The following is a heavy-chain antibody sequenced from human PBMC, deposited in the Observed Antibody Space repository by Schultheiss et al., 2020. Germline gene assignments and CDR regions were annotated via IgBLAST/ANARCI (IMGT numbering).Heavy chain of an antibody. CDR3: TTASFGELHYYYYYYGMDV. D-gene: IGHD3-10*01. CDR1: GFTFSSYS. V-gene: IGHV3-15*01. Sequence: GGSLRLSCAASGFTFSSYSMNWVRQAPGKGLEWVGRIKSKTDGGTTDYAAPVKGRFTISRDDSKNTLYLQMNSLKTEDTAVYYCTTASFGELHYYYYYYGMDVWGQGTTVTGYS. J-gene: IGHJ6*02. CDR2: IKSKTDGGTT.